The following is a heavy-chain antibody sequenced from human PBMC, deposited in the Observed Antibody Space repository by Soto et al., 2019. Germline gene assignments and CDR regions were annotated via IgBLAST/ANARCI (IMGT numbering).Heavy chain of an antibody. CDR1: GFTFSSYA. Sequence: GGSLRLSCAASGFTFSSYAMHWVRQPPGKGLEWVAIISFDGSNKNYADSVKGRFTISRDNSKNTLYLQMNSLRADDTAVYYCARDGPITIFGVVISNYYYYGMDVWGQGTTVTVSS. CDR2: ISFDGSNK. CDR3: ARDGPITIFGVVISNYYYYGMDV. J-gene: IGHJ6*02. D-gene: IGHD3-3*01. V-gene: IGHV3-30-3*01.